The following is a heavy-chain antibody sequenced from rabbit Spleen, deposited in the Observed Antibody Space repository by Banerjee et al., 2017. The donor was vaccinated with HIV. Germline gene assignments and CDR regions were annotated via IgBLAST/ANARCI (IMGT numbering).Heavy chain of an antibody. V-gene: IGHV1S45*01. D-gene: IGHD7-1*01. J-gene: IGHJ4*01. CDR3: AREPLLYAGYSGYGYAGYNL. Sequence: QQQLEESGGGLVKPGGTLTLTCTAAGFSFSNNDYICWVRQAPGKGLEWIGCIYAGSSGSTYYASWAEGRFTFFKTSSTTVVLQMTSLTGADTATYFCAREPLLYAGYSGYGYAGYNLWGPGTLVTVS. CDR1: GFSFSNNDY. CDR2: IYAGSSGST.